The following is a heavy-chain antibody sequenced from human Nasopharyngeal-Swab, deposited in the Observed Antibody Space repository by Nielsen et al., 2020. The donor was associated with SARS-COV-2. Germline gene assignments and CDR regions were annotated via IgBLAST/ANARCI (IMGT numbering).Heavy chain of an antibody. V-gene: IGHV3-30*18. J-gene: IGHJ4*02. Sequence: GGSLRLSCAASGFTFSSYGMHWVRRAPGKGLEWVAVISYDGSNKYYADSVKGRFTISRDNSKNTLYLQMNSLRAEDTAVYYCAKAGLEMATPGRYWGQGTLVTVSS. CDR1: GFTFSSYG. D-gene: IGHD5-24*01. CDR3: AKAGLEMATPGRY. CDR2: ISYDGSNK.